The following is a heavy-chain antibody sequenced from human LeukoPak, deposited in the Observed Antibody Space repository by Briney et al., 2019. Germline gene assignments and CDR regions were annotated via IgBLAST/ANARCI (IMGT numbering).Heavy chain of an antibody. D-gene: IGHD2-2*02. J-gene: IGHJ3*02. CDR3: ASYCSSTSCYSPDI. CDR2: IIPIFGTA. V-gene: IGHV1-69*13. Sequence: ASVKVSCKASGGTFSSYAISWVRQAPGQGLEWMGGIIPIFGTANYAQMFQGRVTITADESTSTAYMELSSLRSEDTAVYYCASYCSSTSCYSPDIWGQGTMVTVSS. CDR1: GGTFSSYA.